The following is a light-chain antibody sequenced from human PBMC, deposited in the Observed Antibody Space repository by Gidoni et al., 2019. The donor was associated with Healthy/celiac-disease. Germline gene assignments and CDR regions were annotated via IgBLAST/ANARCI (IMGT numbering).Light chain of an antibody. CDR2: DVS. J-gene: IGLJ3*02. Sequence: KLMIYDVSNRPSGVSNRFSGSKSGNTASLTISGLQAEDEADYYCSSYTSSSTLNWVFGGGTKLTVL. V-gene: IGLV2-14*03. CDR3: SSYTSSSTLNWV.